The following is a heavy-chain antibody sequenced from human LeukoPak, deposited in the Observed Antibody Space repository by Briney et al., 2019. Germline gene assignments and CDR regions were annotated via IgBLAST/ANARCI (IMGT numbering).Heavy chain of an antibody. J-gene: IGHJ4*02. CDR2: ISYDGSNK. Sequence: QPGGSLRLSCAASGFTFSSYAMHWVRQAPGKGLEWVAVISYDGSNKYYADSVKGRFTISRDNSKNTLYLQMNSLRAEDTAVYYCASWAAMVLPLDYWGQGTLVTVSS. CDR3: ASWAAMVLPLDY. D-gene: IGHD5-18*01. CDR1: GFTFSSYA. V-gene: IGHV3-30-3*01.